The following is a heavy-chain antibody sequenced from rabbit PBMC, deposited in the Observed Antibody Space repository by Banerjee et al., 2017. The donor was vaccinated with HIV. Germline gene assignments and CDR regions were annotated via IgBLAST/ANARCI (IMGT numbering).Heavy chain of an antibody. CDR1: GFSFSSSYY. CDR3: ARDGAGYAGYGYPNL. CDR2: IYAGSSGST. D-gene: IGHD7-1*01. J-gene: IGHJ4*01. V-gene: IGHV1S40*01. Sequence: QSLEESGGDLVKPGASLTLTCTASGFSFSSSYYMCWVRQAPGKGLEWIACIYAGSSGSTYYASWAKGRFTISKTSSTTVTLQMTSLTAADTATYFCARDGAGYAGYGYPNLWGQGTLVTVS.